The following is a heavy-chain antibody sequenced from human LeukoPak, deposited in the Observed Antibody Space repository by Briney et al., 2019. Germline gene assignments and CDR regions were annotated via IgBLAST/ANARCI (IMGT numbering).Heavy chain of an antibody. J-gene: IGHJ4*02. Sequence: GRSLRLSCAASGFAFDDYAMQWVRQAPGKGLEWVSGISWNRGIIDYADSVKGRFTISRDNSKNTLYLHMNSLRAEDTAVYYCARVHTLSIVRATDLDYWGQGTLVTVSS. CDR2: ISWNRGII. D-gene: IGHD1-26*01. CDR3: ARVHTLSIVRATDLDY. V-gene: IGHV3-9*01. CDR1: GFAFDDYA.